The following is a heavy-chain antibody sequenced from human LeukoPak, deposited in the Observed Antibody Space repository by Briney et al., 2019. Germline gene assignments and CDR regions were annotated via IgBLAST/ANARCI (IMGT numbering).Heavy chain of an antibody. Sequence: ASVKVSCKASGYTFTTFGISWVRQAPGQGLEWMGWISGYNAYTTYAQKFQGRVTMTTDTSTSTDYLELSSLRSEDTAVYYCARDNSVRDEAWWFNPWGQGTLVTVSS. D-gene: IGHD5-24*01. V-gene: IGHV1-18*01. J-gene: IGHJ5*02. CDR3: ARDNSVRDEAWWFNP. CDR1: GYTFTTFG. CDR2: ISGYNAYT.